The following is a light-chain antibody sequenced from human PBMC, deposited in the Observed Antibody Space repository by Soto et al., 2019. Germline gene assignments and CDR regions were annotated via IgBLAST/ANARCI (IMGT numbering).Light chain of an antibody. Sequence: EIVLTQSPGTLSLSPGERATLSCRASQSVSDMYLAWYQHKPGQAPRLLIYASNSATGIPDRFSGSGSGTDFTLTINRLEPEDFAVYYCQHYGTSALFGPGTKVEIK. CDR1: QSVSDMY. CDR3: QHYGTSAL. J-gene: IGKJ3*01. CDR2: AS. V-gene: IGKV3-20*01.